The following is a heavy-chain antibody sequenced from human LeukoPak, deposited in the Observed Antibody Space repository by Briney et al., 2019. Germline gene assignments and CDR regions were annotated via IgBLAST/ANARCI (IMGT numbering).Heavy chain of an antibody. CDR3: ARFRTDGDYGGY. CDR2: INPSGGST. CDR1: GYTFASYY. Sequence: GASVKVSCKASGYTFASYYMHWVRQAPGQGLEWMGIINPSGGSTNYAQKFQGRVTITADESTSTAYMELSSLRSEDTAVYYCARFRTDGDYGGYWGQGTLVTVSS. D-gene: IGHD4-17*01. V-gene: IGHV1-46*01. J-gene: IGHJ4*02.